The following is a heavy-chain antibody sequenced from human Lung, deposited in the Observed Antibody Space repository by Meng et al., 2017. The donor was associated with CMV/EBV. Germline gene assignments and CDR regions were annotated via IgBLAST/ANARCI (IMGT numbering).Heavy chain of an antibody. D-gene: IGHD6-6*01. CDR1: GFTFSSYA. Sequence: SCAASGFTFSSYAMSWVRQAPGKGLEWVSAISGSGGSTYYVDSVKGRFTISRDNSKNTLYLQMNSLRAEDTAVYYCAKGYSSPSVGTNRGFDCWGQAXLVTVSS. J-gene: IGHJ4*02. CDR2: ISGSGGST. CDR3: AKGYSSPSVGTNRGFDC. V-gene: IGHV3-23*01.